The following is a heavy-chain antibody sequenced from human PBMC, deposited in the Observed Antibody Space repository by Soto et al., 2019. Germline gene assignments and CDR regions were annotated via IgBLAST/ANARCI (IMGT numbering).Heavy chain of an antibody. Sequence: QVQLVESGGGVVQPGKSLRLSCAASGFTFSRYGMHWVRQAPGKGLEWVAVISFDGSNRYYADSVKGRFAISRDKSKYTLNLTMNSLRANETALYYCAKDAQEAWVAKIRGDAIDMCGPGAMGTVSS. CDR3: AKDAQEAWVAKIRGDAIDM. D-gene: IGHD5-12*01. CDR1: GFTFSRYG. CDR2: ISFDGSNR. V-gene: IGHV3-30*18. J-gene: IGHJ3*02.